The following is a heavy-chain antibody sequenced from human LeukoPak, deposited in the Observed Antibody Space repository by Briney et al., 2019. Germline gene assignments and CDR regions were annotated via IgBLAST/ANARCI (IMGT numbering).Heavy chain of an antibody. CDR3: ARAPGYYDSSGSAFDI. J-gene: IGHJ3*02. CDR1: GGSFSGYY. V-gene: IGHV4-34*01. CDR2: INHSGST. Sequence: PSETLSLTCAVYGGSFSGYYWSWIRQPPGKGLEWNGEINHSGSTNYNPSLKSRVTISVDTSKNQFSLKLSSVTAADTAVYYCARAPGYYDSSGSAFDIWGQGTMVTVSS. D-gene: IGHD3-22*01.